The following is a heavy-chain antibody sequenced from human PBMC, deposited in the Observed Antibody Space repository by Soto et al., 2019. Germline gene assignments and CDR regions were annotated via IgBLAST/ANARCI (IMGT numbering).Heavy chain of an antibody. D-gene: IGHD2-15*01. CDR1: GGTFSSYA. CDR2: IIPIFGTA. J-gene: IGHJ3*02. CDR3: ARERKYCRGGRCQPVAFDI. V-gene: IGHV1-69*13. Sequence: SVKVSCKASGGTFSSYAISWVRQAPGQGLEWMGGIIPIFGTANYAQKFQGRVTITADESTSTAYMELSSLRSEDTAVYYCARERKYCRGGRCQPVAFDIWGQGTMVTVSS.